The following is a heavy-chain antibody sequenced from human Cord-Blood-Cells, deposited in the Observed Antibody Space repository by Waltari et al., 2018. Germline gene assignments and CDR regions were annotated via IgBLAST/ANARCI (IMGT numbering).Heavy chain of an antibody. J-gene: IGHJ5*02. Sequence: QVQLVQSGAAVKKPGASVTVSCKASGYTLTGSYMHWVRQAPGQGLEWMGRINPNSGGTNYAQKFQGRVTMTRDTSISTAYMELSRLRSDDTAVYYCARGGYSGYDNWFDPWGQGTLVTVSS. D-gene: IGHD5-12*01. CDR3: ARGGYSGYDNWFDP. V-gene: IGHV1-2*06. CDR2: INPNSGGT. CDR1: GYTLTGSY.